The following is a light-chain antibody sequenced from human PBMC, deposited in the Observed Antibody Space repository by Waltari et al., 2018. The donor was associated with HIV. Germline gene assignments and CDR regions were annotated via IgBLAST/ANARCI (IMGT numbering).Light chain of an antibody. CDR3: SSYASGGSLL. V-gene: IGLV2-14*01. CDR2: NTN. Sequence: QSALTQPASVSGSPGQSITISCIGSGSDIAVYNYISWYQHPPDGAPRLVVFNTNSRPSWSPFRFAGSKSGNTASLTISGLQAEDEGIYYCSSYASGGSLLFGGGTKVTVL. CDR1: GSDIAVYNY. J-gene: IGLJ3*02.